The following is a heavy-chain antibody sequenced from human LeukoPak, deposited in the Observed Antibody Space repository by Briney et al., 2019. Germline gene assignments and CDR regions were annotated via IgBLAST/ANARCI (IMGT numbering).Heavy chain of an antibody. D-gene: IGHD3-9*01. Sequence: SVTVSCMASEYTFTGNYIHWVRQAPGQGLEWMGRINPNSGGTTYAQRFQGRVTMTRDTSISTAFMELTRLRPDDTAMYYCARDREYDVLTGDGWGQGTLVTVSS. V-gene: IGHV1-2*06. CDR2: INPNSGGT. CDR1: EYTFTGNY. CDR3: ARDREYDVLTGDG. J-gene: IGHJ4*02.